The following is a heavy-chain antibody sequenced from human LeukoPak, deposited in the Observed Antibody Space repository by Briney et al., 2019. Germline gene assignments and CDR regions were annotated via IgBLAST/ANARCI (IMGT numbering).Heavy chain of an antibody. CDR3: ARDRAGTQSWVEFDL. CDR2: IYTSGST. J-gene: IGHJ5*02. V-gene: IGHV3-66*03. CDR1: GFTVSSNY. Sequence: PGGSLRLSCAASGFTVSSNYMSWVRQAPGKGLEWVSLIYTSGSTFYADSVMGRFTISRDNSKNTLYLHMNSLRAEDSAVYYCARDRAGTQSWVEFDLWGQGTLVTVSS. D-gene: IGHD3-10*01.